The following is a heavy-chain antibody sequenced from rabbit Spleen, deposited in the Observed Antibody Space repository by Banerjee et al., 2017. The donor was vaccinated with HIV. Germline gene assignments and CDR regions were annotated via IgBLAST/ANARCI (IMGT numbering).Heavy chain of an antibody. CDR1: GFSFSNSYD. J-gene: IGHJ6*01. D-gene: IGHD4-1*01. Sequence: QLVESGGGLVKPGASLTLTCTASGFSFSNSYDMSWVRQAPGKGLEWIGAIYTGRGGTDYANWVNGRFTISSDNAQYTVDLQMNSLTAADTATYFCARYYIFYGMDLWGQGTLVTVS. CDR3: ARYYIFYGMDL. V-gene: IGHV1S7*01. CDR2: IYTGRGGT.